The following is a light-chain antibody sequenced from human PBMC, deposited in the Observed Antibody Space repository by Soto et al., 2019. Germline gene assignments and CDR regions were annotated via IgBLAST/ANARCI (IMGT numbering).Light chain of an antibody. V-gene: IGKV3D-15*01. Sequence: IVMTQSPATLSASPGEGVTLSCRASESIGTNLAWYQQKPGQAPRLLIYGSSTRATGIPATFSGSGFGTEFTPTISSLQSEESPVYYCQQYNNWGLSFGGGTKLESK. CDR2: GSS. J-gene: IGKJ4*01. CDR1: ESIGTN. CDR3: QQYNNWGLS.